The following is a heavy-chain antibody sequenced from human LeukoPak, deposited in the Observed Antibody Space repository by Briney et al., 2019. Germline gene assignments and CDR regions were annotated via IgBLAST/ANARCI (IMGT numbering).Heavy chain of an antibody. V-gene: IGHV3-23*01. CDR2: ISGSGGST. CDR1: GITFSSYV. CDR3: AKDSEYFQH. Sequence: GGSLRLSCAASGITFSSYVMRWVRQAPGKGLEWVSAISGSGGSTYYADSVKGRFTISRDNSKNTLYLQMNSLRAEDTAVYYCAKDSEYFQHWGQGTLVTVSS. J-gene: IGHJ1*01.